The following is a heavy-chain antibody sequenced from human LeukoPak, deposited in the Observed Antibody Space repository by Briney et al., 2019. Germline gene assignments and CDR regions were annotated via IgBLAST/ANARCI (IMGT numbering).Heavy chain of an antibody. CDR1: GFTFSSYA. V-gene: IGHV3-23*01. Sequence: GGSLRLSCAASGFTFSSYAMSWVRQAPGKGLEWVSAISGSGGSTYYADSVKGRFTISRDNSKNTLYLQMNSLRAEDTAVYYCAKVPSPYSQYYYYMDVWGKGTTVTVSS. D-gene: IGHD5-18*01. CDR2: ISGSGGST. CDR3: AKVPSPYSQYYYYMDV. J-gene: IGHJ6*03.